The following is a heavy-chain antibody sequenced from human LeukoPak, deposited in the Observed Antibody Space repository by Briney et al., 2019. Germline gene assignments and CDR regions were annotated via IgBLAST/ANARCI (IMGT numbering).Heavy chain of an antibody. D-gene: IGHD3-10*01. CDR1: GFTFSRYW. Sequence: GGSLRLSCVASGFTFSRYWMHWIRQAPGKGLVWVSRINPDGSTTNYADSVKGRFTISRDNTRNTLYLQMNSLRAEDTAVYYCTRDTYGPRDYWGQGILVTVSS. CDR3: TRDTYGPRDY. V-gene: IGHV3-74*01. CDR2: INPDGSTT. J-gene: IGHJ4*02.